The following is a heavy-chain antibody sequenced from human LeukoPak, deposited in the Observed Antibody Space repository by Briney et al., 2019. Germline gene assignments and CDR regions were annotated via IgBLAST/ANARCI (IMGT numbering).Heavy chain of an antibody. Sequence: PGGSLRLSCVASRFTFSTYSMNWVRQAPGKGLEWVSYISSSGSTIYYADSVKGRFTISRDNAKNSLYLQMNSLRAEDTAVYYCLRGAHYDTTGYYYWGQGALVTVSS. CDR2: ISSSGSTI. D-gene: IGHD3-22*01. J-gene: IGHJ4*02. V-gene: IGHV3-48*04. CDR3: LRGAHYDTTGYYY. CDR1: RFTFSTYS.